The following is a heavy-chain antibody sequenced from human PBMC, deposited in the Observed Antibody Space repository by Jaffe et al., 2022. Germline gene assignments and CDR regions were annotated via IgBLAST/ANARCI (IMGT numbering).Heavy chain of an antibody. Sequence: QMQLVQSGPEVKKPGTSVKVSCKASGFTFTSSAVQWVRQARGQRLEWIGWIVVGSGNTNYAQKFQERVTITRDMSTSTAYMELSSLRSEDTAVYYCAAEFFPGTTRGPYYFDYWGQGTLVTVSS. J-gene: IGHJ4*02. CDR3: AAEFFPGTTRGPYYFDY. D-gene: IGHD1-7*01. CDR2: IVVGSGNT. CDR1: GFTFTSSA. V-gene: IGHV1-58*01.